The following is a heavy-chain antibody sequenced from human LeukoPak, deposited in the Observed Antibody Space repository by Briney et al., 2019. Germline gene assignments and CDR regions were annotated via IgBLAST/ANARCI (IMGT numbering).Heavy chain of an antibody. Sequence: GGSLRLSCAASKFTFSTYTMHWVRQAPGKGLKWVAVISHDGANKYHADSVKGRFTISRDNSKNTLYLQMNSLRPEDTAVYYCARTGDPLYNYSSGSYPEAGGPPDYWGQGTLVTVSS. V-gene: IGHV3-30*04. CDR3: ARTGDPLYNYSSGSYPEAGGPPDY. J-gene: IGHJ4*02. CDR1: KFTFSTYT. CDR2: ISHDGANK. D-gene: IGHD3-10*01.